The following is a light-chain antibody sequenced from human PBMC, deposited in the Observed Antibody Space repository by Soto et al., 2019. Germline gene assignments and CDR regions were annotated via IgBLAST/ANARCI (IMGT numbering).Light chain of an antibody. J-gene: IGKJ1*01. CDR2: DAS. Sequence: EIVLTQSPCTLSLSPGERATLSCRASQSVDSNLAWYQQKPGQPPRLLIYDASTRATGIPARISGSGSGTEFTLTISSLQSEDFAVYYCQQYNNWRTFGQGTKVDIK. V-gene: IGKV3-15*01. CDR3: QQYNNWRT. CDR1: QSVDSN.